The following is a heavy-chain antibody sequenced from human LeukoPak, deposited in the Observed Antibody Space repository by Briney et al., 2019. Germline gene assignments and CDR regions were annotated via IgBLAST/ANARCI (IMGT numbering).Heavy chain of an antibody. D-gene: IGHD5-18*01. Sequence: QSGGSLRLSCAASGFTFSSYGMQWVRQAPGKGLEWVAVISHDGTVQHYADSVKGRFTIFRDNSDNTLYLQMNSLRDEDTAMYYCAKEGTAMASSYFDYWGQGTLITVSS. CDR2: ISHDGTVQ. CDR1: GFTFSSYG. J-gene: IGHJ4*02. CDR3: AKEGTAMASSYFDY. V-gene: IGHV3-30*18.